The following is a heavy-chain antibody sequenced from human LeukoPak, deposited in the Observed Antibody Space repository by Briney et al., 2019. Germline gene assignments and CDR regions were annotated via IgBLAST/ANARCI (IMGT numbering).Heavy chain of an antibody. D-gene: IGHD3-22*01. CDR2: IRSKAYGGTT. Sequence: GSLRLSFTASGFTFGDYAMSWVRQAPGKGLEWVGFIRSKAYGGTTGYAASVKGRFTISRDDSKSIAYLQMNSLKTEDTAVYYCTRAPLYYYDSSGLSAYWGQGTLVTVSS. CDR1: GFTFGDYA. V-gene: IGHV3-49*04. CDR3: TRAPLYYYDSSGLSAY. J-gene: IGHJ4*02.